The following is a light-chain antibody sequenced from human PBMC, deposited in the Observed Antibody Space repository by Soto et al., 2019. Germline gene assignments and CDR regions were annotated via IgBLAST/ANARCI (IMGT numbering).Light chain of an antibody. J-gene: IGKJ1*01. CDR3: LQHNDYPPT. CDR2: AVS. V-gene: IGKV1-17*01. CDR1: QDIRND. Sequence: DIQMTQSPSSQSAAVGNRVTITCQASQDIRNDLGWYQQKAGKAPKRLIYAVSSLQSWVPSRFSGSGSGTEFTLTISSLQPEDYATYYCLQHNDYPPTFGQGTKVEI.